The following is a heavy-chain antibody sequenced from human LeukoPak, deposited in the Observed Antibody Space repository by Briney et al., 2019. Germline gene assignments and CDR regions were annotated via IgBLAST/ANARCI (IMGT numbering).Heavy chain of an antibody. V-gene: IGHV3-74*01. CDR3: ASYCSSTSCCGMDV. CDR1: GFTFSSYW. CDR2: INSDGSST. J-gene: IGHJ6*02. Sequence: PGGSLRLSCAASGFTFSSYWMHWVRQAPGKGLVWVSRINSDGSSTSYADSVKGRFTISRDNAKNTLYLQMNSLRAEDTAVYYCASYCSSTSCCGMDVWGQGTTVTVSS. D-gene: IGHD2-2*01.